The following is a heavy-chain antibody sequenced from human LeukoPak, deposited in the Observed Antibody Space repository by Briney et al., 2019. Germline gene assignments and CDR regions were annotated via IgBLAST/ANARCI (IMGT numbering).Heavy chain of an antibody. CDR2: INHSGST. Sequence: SETLSLTCAVYGGPFSGYYWSWIRQPPGKGLEWIGEINHSGSTNYNPSLKSRVTISVDTSKNQFSLKLSSVTAADTAVYYCARGGKAGLWGQGTLVTVSS. J-gene: IGHJ4*02. CDR3: ARGGKAGL. V-gene: IGHV4-34*01. D-gene: IGHD1-14*01. CDR1: GGPFSGYY.